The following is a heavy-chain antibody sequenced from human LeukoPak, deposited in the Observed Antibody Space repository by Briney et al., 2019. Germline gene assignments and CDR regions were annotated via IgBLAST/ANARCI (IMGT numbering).Heavy chain of an antibody. CDR3: ARGGAGDYFDY. D-gene: IGHD2-21*01. CDR2: IYYTGST. V-gene: IGHV4-61*01. CDR1: GGSVSSGNYF. J-gene: IGHJ4*02. Sequence: SETLSLTCTVSGGSVSSGNYFWSWIRQPPGKGLEWIGYIYYTGSTNYSPSLKSRVTISVGTSKTQFSLKLTSVTAADTALYYCARGGAGDYFDYWGQGTLVTVSS.